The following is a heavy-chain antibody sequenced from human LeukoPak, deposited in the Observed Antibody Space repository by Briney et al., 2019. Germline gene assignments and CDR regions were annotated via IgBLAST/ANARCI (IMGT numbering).Heavy chain of an antibody. J-gene: IGHJ3*01. Sequence: GESLKISCKTSGYNFTNYWIAWVRQMPGKGLEWMGIVYPRDSDTRFTAALEGQVTFSADKSIRTAYLQWSRLQASDTTMYYCARHVVRYYDFWSAYSDVWGQGTMVTVSS. D-gene: IGHD3-3*01. CDR2: VYPRDSDT. V-gene: IGHV5-51*01. CDR1: GYNFTNYW. CDR3: ARHVVRYYDFWSAYSDV.